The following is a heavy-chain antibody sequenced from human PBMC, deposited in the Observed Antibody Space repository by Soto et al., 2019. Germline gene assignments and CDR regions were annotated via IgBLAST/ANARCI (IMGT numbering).Heavy chain of an antibody. V-gene: IGHV2-5*02. CDR1: GFSLSTSGVG. D-gene: IGHD6-13*01. CDR3: AHSRDSSWSIDY. Sequence: QITLKESGPTLVKPTQTLTLTCTFSGFSLSTSGVGVGWIRQPPGKALEWLALIYWDDDKRYSPSLKSRPTITKDPPKNQVVLTMTNMDPVDTATYYCAHSRDSSWSIDYWGQGTLVTVSS. CDR2: IYWDDDK. J-gene: IGHJ4*02.